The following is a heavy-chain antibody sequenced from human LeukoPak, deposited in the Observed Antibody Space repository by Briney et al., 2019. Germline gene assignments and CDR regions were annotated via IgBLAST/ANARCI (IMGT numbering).Heavy chain of an antibody. J-gene: IGHJ5*02. D-gene: IGHD3-16*01. CDR2: INPSGGST. V-gene: IGHV1-46*01. Sequence: GASVKVSCKASGYTFTSYYMHWVRQAPGQGLEWMGIINPSGGSTSYAQKFQGRVTMTRDTSTSTVYMELSSLRSEDTAVYYCAREAGVAGEIMITFGGVMLNWFDPWGQGTLVTVSS. CDR3: AREAGVAGEIMITFGGVMLNWFDP. CDR1: GYTFTSYY.